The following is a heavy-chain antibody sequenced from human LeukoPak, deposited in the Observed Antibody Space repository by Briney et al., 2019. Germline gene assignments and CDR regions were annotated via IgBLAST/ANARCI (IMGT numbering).Heavy chain of an antibody. CDR1: GGSISSYY. V-gene: IGHV4-59*01. D-gene: IGHD4-17*01. J-gene: IGHJ4*02. CDR2: IYYSGST. Sequence: SETLSLTCTVSGGSISSYYWSWIRQPPGKGLQWIGYIYYSGSTNYNPSLKSRVTISVETSKNQFSLKLRSVTAADTAMYYCARVDYGDYVINYWGQGTLVTVSS. CDR3: ARVDYGDYVINY.